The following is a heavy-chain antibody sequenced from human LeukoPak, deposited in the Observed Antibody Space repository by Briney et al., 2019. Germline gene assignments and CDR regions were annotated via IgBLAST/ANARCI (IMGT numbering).Heavy chain of an antibody. CDR3: ARQSAGSDMGKAFDI. D-gene: IGHD2-15*01. CDR1: GGTFSSCA. V-gene: IGHV1-69*13. Sequence: VASVKVSCKASGGTFSSCAVSWVRQAPGQGLEWMGGIIPIFGTANYAQKFKDRVTITADEYMRTAYMELSSLRFEDTAVYYCARQSAGSDMGKAFDIWGQGTMVTVSS. J-gene: IGHJ3*02. CDR2: IIPIFGTA.